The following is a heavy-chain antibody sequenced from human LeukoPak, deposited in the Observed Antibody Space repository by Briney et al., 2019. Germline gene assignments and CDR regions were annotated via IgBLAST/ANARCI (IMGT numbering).Heavy chain of an antibody. Sequence: ASVKVSCKASGYTFTGYYMHWVRQAPGQGLEWMGWINPNSGGTNYAQKFQGRVTMTRDTSISTAYMELSRLRSDDTAAYYCAREVRPDIVVVVAAFDPWGQGTLVTVSS. CDR2: INPNSGGT. J-gene: IGHJ5*02. D-gene: IGHD2-15*01. CDR1: GYTFTGYY. CDR3: AREVRPDIVVVVAAFDP. V-gene: IGHV1-2*02.